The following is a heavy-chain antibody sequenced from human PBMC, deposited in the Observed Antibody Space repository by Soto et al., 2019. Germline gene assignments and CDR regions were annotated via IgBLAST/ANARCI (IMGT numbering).Heavy chain of an antibody. V-gene: IGHV3-21*01. D-gene: IGHD1-26*01. CDR1: GFTFSTYC. CDR2: ISATSTYI. J-gene: IGHJ3*01. Sequence: LRLSCAASGFTFSTYCMSWVRQAPLNGLEWVSSISATSTYIYYADSVKGRFSISRDNAKNSLYLQINSLRAEDTAVYYCVRDFSRIVGATADAFDVWGQGTMVTVSS. CDR3: VRDFSRIVGATADAFDV.